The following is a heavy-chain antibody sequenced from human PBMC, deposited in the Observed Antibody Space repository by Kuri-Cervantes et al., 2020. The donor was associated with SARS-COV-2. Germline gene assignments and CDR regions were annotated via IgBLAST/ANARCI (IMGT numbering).Heavy chain of an antibody. CDR2: ISSSSSYT. CDR3: ARLPYYDILTGYYPADY. J-gene: IGHJ4*02. Sequence: GGTLRLSCAASGFAFSSYEMNWVRQAPGKGLEWVSYISSSSSYTNYADSVKGRFTISRDNAKNSLYLQMNSLRAEDTAVYYCARLPYYDILTGYYPADYWDQGTLVTVSS. V-gene: IGHV3-21*05. D-gene: IGHD3-9*01. CDR1: GFAFSSYE.